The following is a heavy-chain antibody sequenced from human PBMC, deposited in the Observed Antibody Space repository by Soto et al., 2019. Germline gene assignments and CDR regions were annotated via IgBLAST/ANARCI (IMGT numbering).Heavy chain of an antibody. CDR2: ISYEGSNK. CDR1: GITFSSYG. CDR3: AKEQVPSIAARPYYYGMDV. V-gene: IGHV3-30*18. Sequence: GGSLRLSCAASGITFSSYGMHWGRQAPGKGLEGVAGISYEGSNKYYADSVKGRFTIPRENSKYTLYLQMKSLRAKDTAVYNCAKEQVPSIAARPYYYGMDVWGQGTTVTVSS. J-gene: IGHJ6*02. D-gene: IGHD6-6*01.